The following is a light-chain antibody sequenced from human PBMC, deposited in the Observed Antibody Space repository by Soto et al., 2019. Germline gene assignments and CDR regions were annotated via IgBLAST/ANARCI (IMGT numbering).Light chain of an antibody. CDR1: QSVGTY. CDR3: QQRSNWPGT. Sequence: EIVLTQSPATLSFSPGERAILSCRASQSVGTYLAWYQQKPGQAPRLLIYDASNRATGIPARFGGSGSGTDFTLTINSLEPEDFAVYYCQQRSNWPGTLGPGTKVDIK. V-gene: IGKV3-11*01. CDR2: DAS. J-gene: IGKJ3*01.